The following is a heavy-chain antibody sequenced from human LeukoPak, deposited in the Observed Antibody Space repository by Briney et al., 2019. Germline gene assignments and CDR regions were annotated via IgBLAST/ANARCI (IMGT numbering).Heavy chain of an antibody. J-gene: IGHJ4*02. D-gene: IGHD3-22*01. CDR1: GYTFTSYY. CDR3: ARGALPITMIVGVVDYYFDY. V-gene: IGHV1-46*01. Sequence: GASVKVSCKASGYTFTSYYMHWVRQAPGQGLEWMGIINPSGGSTSYAQKFQGRVTKTRDTSTSTVYMELSSLRSEDTAVYYCARGALPITMIVGVVDYYFDYWGQGTLVTVSS. CDR2: INPSGGST.